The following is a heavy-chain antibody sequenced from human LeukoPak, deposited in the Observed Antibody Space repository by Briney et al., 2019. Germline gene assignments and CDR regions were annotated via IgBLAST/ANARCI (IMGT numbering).Heavy chain of an antibody. J-gene: IGHJ4*02. V-gene: IGHV3-30-3*01. D-gene: IGHD3-10*01. CDR1: GFTFSGYA. CDR2: ISYDGSNE. CDR3: ARVGYYASGPFSYFDY. Sequence: PGRSLRLSCAVSGFTFSGYAMHWVRQAPGKGLEWVAVISYDGSNEYYADSVKGRFTISRDNSKNTLYLQMNSLSVEDTAVYYCARVGYYASGPFSYFDYWGQGTLVTVSS.